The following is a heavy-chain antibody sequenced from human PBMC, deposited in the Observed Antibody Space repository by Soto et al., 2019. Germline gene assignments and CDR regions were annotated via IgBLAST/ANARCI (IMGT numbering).Heavy chain of an antibody. CDR3: ARDLTIFGRYGMDV. J-gene: IGHJ6*02. CDR2: IYYSGST. Sequence: QVQLQESGPGRVKPSQTLSLTCTVSGGSISSGDYYWSWIRQPPGKGLEWIGYIYYSGSTYYNPSLKSRVTISVDTTKNQFSLKLSSVTAADTAVYYCARDLTIFGRYGMDVWGQGTTVTVSS. D-gene: IGHD3-3*01. CDR1: GGSISSGDYY. V-gene: IGHV4-30-4*01.